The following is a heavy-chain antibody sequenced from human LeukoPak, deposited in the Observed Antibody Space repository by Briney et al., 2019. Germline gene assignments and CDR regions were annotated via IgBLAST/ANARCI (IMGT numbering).Heavy chain of an antibody. CDR1: GFTFSSYA. V-gene: IGHV3-23*01. Sequence: GGSLRLSCAASGFTFSSYAMSWVRQAPGKGLEWVSAISGSGGSTYYADSVKGRFTISRDNSKNTLYLQMNSLRAEDTAVYYCAKSGRGYGGNSLRFDYWGQGTLVTVSS. CDR3: AKSGRGYGGNSLRFDY. J-gene: IGHJ4*02. D-gene: IGHD4-23*01. CDR2: ISGSGGST.